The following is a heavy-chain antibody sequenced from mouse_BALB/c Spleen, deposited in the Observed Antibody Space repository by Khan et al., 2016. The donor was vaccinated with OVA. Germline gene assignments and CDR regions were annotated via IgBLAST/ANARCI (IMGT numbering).Heavy chain of an antibody. V-gene: IGHV3-2*02. CDR3: ARDGSRYNYAMDY. D-gene: IGHD2-3*01. CDR1: GYSITSDYA. Sequence: EVKLLESGPGLVKPSQSLSLTCTVTGYSITSDYAWNWIRQFLGNKLEWMGYISYSGSTNYNPSLKSRISITRDTSKNQFFLQLNSVTTEDTATYYCARDGSRYNYAMDYWGQGTSVTVSS. J-gene: IGHJ4*01. CDR2: ISYSGST.